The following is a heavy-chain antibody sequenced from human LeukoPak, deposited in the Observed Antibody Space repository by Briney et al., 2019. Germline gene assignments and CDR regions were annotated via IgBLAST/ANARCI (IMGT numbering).Heavy chain of an antibody. Sequence: SETLSLTCTVSGDSICSSTYYWGWIRQPPGKGLEWIGSIYYSGSTYYNPSLKSRVTISVDTSKNQFSLKLRSVSDADTAVYYCARQGDFWSGYPSDYWGQGTLVTVSS. V-gene: IGHV4-39*01. D-gene: IGHD3-3*01. CDR2: IYYSGST. CDR3: ARQGDFWSGYPSDY. J-gene: IGHJ4*02. CDR1: GDSICSSTYY.